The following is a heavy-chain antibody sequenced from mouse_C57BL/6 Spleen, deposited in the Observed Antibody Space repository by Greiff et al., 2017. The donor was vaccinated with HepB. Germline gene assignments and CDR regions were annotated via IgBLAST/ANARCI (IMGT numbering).Heavy chain of an antibody. V-gene: IGHV5-4*01. CDR1: GFTFSSYA. J-gene: IGHJ1*03. CDR3: ARDHTTVVGWYVDV. Sequence: EVKVVESGGGLVKPGGSLKLSCAASGFTFSSYAMSWVRQTPEKRLEWVATISDGGSYTYYPDNVKGRFTISRDNAKNNLYLQMSHLKSEDTAMYYCARDHTTVVGWYVDVWGTGTTVTVSS. D-gene: IGHD1-1*01. CDR2: ISDGGSYT.